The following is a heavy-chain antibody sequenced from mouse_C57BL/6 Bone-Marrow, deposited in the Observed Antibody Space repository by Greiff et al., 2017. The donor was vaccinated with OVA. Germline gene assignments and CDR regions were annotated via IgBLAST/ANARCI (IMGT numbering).Heavy chain of an antibody. CDR1: GYTFTSYW. CDR3: ARGGLRRGGYFDY. V-gene: IGHV1-64*01. J-gene: IGHJ2*01. D-gene: IGHD2-2*01. Sequence: QVQLQQSGAELVKPGASVKLSCKASGYTFTSYWMHWVKQRPGQGLEWIGMIHPNSGSTNYNEKFKSKATLTVDKSSSTAYMQLSSLTSEDSAVDYCARGGLRRGGYFDYWGQGTTLTVSS. CDR2: IHPNSGST.